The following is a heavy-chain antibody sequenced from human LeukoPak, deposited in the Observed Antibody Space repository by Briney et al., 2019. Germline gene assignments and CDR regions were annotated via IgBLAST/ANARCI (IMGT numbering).Heavy chain of an antibody. Sequence: SETLSLTCGVDGGSFSGYYWNWIRQPPGKGLEWIGEINHSGSTNYNPSLKSRVTISVDTSKNQFSLKLSSVTAADTAVYYCARGTSPLGYFWSGYYLDYWGQGTLVTVSS. V-gene: IGHV4-34*01. CDR3: ARGTSPLGYFWSGYYLDY. J-gene: IGHJ4*02. CDR1: GGSFSGYY. D-gene: IGHD3-3*01. CDR2: INHSGST.